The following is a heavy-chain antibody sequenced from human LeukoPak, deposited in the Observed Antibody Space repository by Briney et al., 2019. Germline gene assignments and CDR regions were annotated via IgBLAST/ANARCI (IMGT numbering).Heavy chain of an antibody. D-gene: IGHD6-25*01. V-gene: IGHV1-18*01. CDR2: ISAYNGNT. CDR1: GYTFTSYG. Sequence: GASVKVSCKASGYTFTSYGISWVRQAPGQGLEWMGWISAYNGNTNYAQKLQGRVTMTTDTSTSTAYMELRSLRSDDTAVYYCARGISRSSGDSSEDAFDIWGQGKMVTVS. CDR3: ARGISRSSGDSSEDAFDI. J-gene: IGHJ3*02.